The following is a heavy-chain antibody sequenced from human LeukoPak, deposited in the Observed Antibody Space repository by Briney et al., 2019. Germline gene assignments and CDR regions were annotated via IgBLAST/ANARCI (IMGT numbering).Heavy chain of an antibody. J-gene: IGHJ2*01. CDR3: ATSVNSSGSYLSYWYFDL. Sequence: GESLKISCKGSGYSFTSYWIGWVRQMPGKGLEWMGRIDPSDSYTNYSPSFQGHVTISADKSINTAYLQWSSLKASDTAMYYCATSVNSSGSYLSYWYFDLWGRGTLVTVSS. CDR2: IDPSDSYT. D-gene: IGHD3-22*01. CDR1: GYSFTSYW. V-gene: IGHV5-10-1*01.